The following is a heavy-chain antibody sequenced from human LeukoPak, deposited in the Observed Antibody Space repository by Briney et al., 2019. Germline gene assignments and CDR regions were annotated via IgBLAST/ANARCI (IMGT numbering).Heavy chain of an antibody. CDR1: GYTFISYA. CDR3: ARDLGKRGYSSYVPFDY. CDR2: INTNTGNP. D-gene: IGHD5-12*01. V-gene: IGHV7-4-1*02. J-gene: IGHJ4*02. Sequence: ASVKVSCKASGYTFISYAMNWVRQAPGQGREWMGWINTNTGNPTYAQGFTGRFVFSLDTSVSTAYLQISSLKAEDTAVYYCARDLGKRGYSSYVPFDYWGQGTLVTVSS.